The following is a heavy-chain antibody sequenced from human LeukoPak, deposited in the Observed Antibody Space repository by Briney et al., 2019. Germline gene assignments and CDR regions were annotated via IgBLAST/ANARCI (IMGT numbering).Heavy chain of an antibody. CDR1: GFIFSNSA. CDR3: AKGIYSSGWSYFDY. V-gene: IGHV3-23*01. J-gene: IGHJ4*01. D-gene: IGHD6-19*01. Sequence: GGSLRLSCAASGFIFSNSAMSWVRQAPGKGLEWVSTLSGSGITTYYADSVKGRFTISRDNSKNTLYLQMNSLRAEDTAVYYCAKGIYSSGWSYFDYWGHGTLVTVSS. CDR2: LSGSGITT.